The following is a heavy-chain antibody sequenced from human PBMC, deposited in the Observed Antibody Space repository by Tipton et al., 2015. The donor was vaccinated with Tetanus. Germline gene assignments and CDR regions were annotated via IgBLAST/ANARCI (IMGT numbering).Heavy chain of an antibody. D-gene: IGHD3-3*01. J-gene: IGHJ4*02. CDR3: ARESGDFWSRHRLLNFDF. Sequence: QLVQSGAEVKKPGASVKISCKASGYTFTSYYIHWVRQAPGQGLEWMGIVNPSGGSPGYAQRFQGRVTMTSDTSASTVYMELSSLISEDTAVYYCARESGDFWSRHRLLNFDFWGQGTLVTVSS. CDR1: GYTFTSYY. V-gene: IGHV1-46*01. CDR2: VNPSGGSP.